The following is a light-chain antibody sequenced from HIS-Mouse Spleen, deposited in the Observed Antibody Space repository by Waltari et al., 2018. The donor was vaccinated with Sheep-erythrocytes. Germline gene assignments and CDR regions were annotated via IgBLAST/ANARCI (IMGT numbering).Light chain of an antibody. CDR2: EVS. CDR3: CSYAGSYNHV. V-gene: IGLV2-11*01. Sequence: QSALTQPRSVSGSPGQSVTISCTGTSSDVGGYNFVSWYQQHPGKAPKLMIYEVSKRPPGVPDRFSCSKSGNTASLTISGLQAEDEADYYCCSYAGSYNHVFATGTKVTVL. CDR1: SSDVGGYNF. J-gene: IGLJ1*01.